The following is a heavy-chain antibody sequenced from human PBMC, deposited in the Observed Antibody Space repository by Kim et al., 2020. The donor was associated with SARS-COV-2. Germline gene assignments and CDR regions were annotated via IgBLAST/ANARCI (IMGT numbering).Heavy chain of an antibody. D-gene: IGHD3-22*01. Sequence: GGSLRLSCAASGFTFSNYWMHWVRQAPGKGLVWVSRINSDGSSTSYADSVKGRFTISRDNAKNTLYLQMNSLRAEDTAVYYCARVTGAYYYGSSGYSVWGQGTLVTVSS. J-gene: IGHJ4*02. CDR2: INSDGSST. CDR1: GFTFSNYW. V-gene: IGHV3-74*01. CDR3: ARVTGAYYYGSSGYSV.